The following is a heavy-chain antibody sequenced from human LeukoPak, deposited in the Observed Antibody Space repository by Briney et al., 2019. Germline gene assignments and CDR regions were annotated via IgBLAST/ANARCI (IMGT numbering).Heavy chain of an antibody. V-gene: IGHV3-23*01. D-gene: IGHD3-22*01. CDR3: AKANYYDSSGYDY. J-gene: IGHJ4*02. CDR2: ISGSGGST. Sequence: GGSLRLSCAASGFTFSSYAMSWVRQAPGKGLGWVSAISGSGGSTYYADSVKGRFTISRDNSKNTLYLQMNSLRAEDTAVYYCAKANYYDSSGYDYWGQGTLVTVSS. CDR1: GFTFSSYA.